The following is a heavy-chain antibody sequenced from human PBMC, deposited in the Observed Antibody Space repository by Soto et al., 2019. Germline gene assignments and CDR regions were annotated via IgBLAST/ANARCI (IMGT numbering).Heavy chain of an antibody. Sequence: ASVKVSCKASGYTFTVYYMHWVREAPGQGLEWMGWVNPKSGGTMYPQKFQGRVTMTWDTSISTAYMALTRLRSDDTAVYYCARDLAKGGGSTGFDYWGQGTLVTVSS. V-gene: IGHV1-2*02. CDR2: VNPKSGGT. D-gene: IGHD1-26*01. CDR3: ARDLAKGGGSTGFDY. J-gene: IGHJ4*02. CDR1: GYTFTVYY.